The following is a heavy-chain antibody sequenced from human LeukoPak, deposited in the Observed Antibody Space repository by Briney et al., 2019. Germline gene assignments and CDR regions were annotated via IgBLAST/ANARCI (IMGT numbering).Heavy chain of an antibody. Sequence: GGSLRLSCAASGFTFSSYAMSWVRQAPGKGLEWVSAISGSGGSTYYADSVKGRFTIFRDNAKNSLYLQMNSLRAEDTATYYCARPVDSANGMDVWGQGTTVTVSS. CDR3: ARPVDSANGMDV. V-gene: IGHV3-23*01. D-gene: IGHD1-26*01. J-gene: IGHJ6*02. CDR2: ISGSGGST. CDR1: GFTFSSYA.